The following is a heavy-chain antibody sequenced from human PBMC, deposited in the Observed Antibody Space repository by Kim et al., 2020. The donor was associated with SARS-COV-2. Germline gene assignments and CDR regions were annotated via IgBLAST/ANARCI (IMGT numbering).Heavy chain of an antibody. CDR3: ARHRGQQLKTRYNWFDP. J-gene: IGHJ5*02. Sequence: SETLSLTCTVSGGSISSYYWSWIRQPPGKGLEWIGYIYYSGSTNYNPSLKSRVTISVDTSKNQFSLKLSSVTAADTAMYYCARHRGQQLKTRYNWFDPWG. CDR1: GGSISSYY. D-gene: IGHD6-13*01. CDR2: IYYSGST. V-gene: IGHV4-59*08.